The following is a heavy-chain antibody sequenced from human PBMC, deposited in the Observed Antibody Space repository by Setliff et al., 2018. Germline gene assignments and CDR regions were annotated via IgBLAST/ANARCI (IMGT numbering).Heavy chain of an antibody. CDR1: GFTLNTYG. CDR3: AGVHWTTNWFLHY. CDR2: IRSDGRDI. J-gene: IGHJ4*01. V-gene: IGHV3-30*02. Sequence: GGSLRLSCAASGFTLNTYGISWVRQAPGKGLEWVTFIRSDGRDIYYGDSVQGRFAISRDNSKNTLYLQMSSLRSDDTAVYYCAGVHWTTNWFLHYWGQGTLVTVSS. D-gene: IGHD7-27*01.